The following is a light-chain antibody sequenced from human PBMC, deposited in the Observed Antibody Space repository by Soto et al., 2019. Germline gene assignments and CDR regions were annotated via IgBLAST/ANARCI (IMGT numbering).Light chain of an antibody. J-gene: IGKJ1*01. Sequence: DIQMTQSPSTLSASVVERVTITCRASQSISSWLAWYQQKPGKAPKLLIYDASSLESGVPSRFSGSGSGTEFTLTISSLQPDDFATYYCQQYNSYSTFGQGTKV. CDR2: DAS. V-gene: IGKV1-5*01. CDR1: QSISSW. CDR3: QQYNSYST.